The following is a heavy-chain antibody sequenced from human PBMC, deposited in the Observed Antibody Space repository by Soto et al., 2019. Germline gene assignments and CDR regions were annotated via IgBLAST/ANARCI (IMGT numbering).Heavy chain of an antibody. CDR2: ISYDGSNK. Sequence: QVQLVESGGGVVQPGRSLRLSCAASGFTFSSYGMHWVRQAPGKGLEWVAVISYDGSNKYYADSVKGRFTISRDNSKNALYLQMNRLRAEDMAVYYCAKDSTRFYYGYYYLDVWGKGTTVTVSS. J-gene: IGHJ6*03. D-gene: IGHD3-10*01. CDR1: GFTFSSYG. CDR3: AKDSTRFYYGYYYLDV. V-gene: IGHV3-30*18.